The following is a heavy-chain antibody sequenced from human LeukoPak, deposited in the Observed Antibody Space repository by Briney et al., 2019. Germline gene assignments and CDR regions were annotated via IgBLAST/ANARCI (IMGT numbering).Heavy chain of an antibody. CDR2: MNIDGSER. Sequence: GGSLRLSCAASGFTFSSYWMSWVRQAPGKRPEWVASMNIDGSERYYADSVKGRFTISRDNARNSVFLQMSGLRVEDTAVYYCARDPVEWELLLDYWGQGTLVTVSS. V-gene: IGHV3-7*01. CDR3: ARDPVEWELLLDY. J-gene: IGHJ4*02. CDR1: GFTFSSYW. D-gene: IGHD1-26*01.